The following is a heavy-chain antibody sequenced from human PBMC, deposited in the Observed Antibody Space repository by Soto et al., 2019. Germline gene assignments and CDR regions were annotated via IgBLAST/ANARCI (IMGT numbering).Heavy chain of an antibody. CDR3: ARRGSGWYGTYYYYYGMDV. D-gene: IGHD6-19*01. Sequence: QVQLQQLGAGRLKPSETLSLTCAVYGGSFSGYYWSWIRQPPGKGLEWIGEINHSGSTNYNPSLKSRVTISVDTSKNQFSLKLSSVAAADTAVYCCARRGSGWYGTYYYYYGMDVWGQGTTVTVSS. J-gene: IGHJ6*02. V-gene: IGHV4-34*01. CDR2: INHSGST. CDR1: GGSFSGYY.